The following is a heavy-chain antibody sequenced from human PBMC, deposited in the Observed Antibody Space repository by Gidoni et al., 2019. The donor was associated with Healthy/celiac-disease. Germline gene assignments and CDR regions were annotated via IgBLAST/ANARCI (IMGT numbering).Heavy chain of an antibody. CDR3: AREVGIPGGLDY. V-gene: IGHV4-59*01. CDR1: GGSISSYY. CDR2: IYYSGST. D-gene: IGHD1-26*01. Sequence: QVQLQESGPGLVKPSEPLSLTCTVSGGSISSYYWSWIRQPPGKGLEWIGYIYYSGSTNYNPSLKSRVTISVDTSKNQFSLKLSSVTAADTAVYYCAREVGIPGGLDYWGQGTLVTVSS. J-gene: IGHJ4*02.